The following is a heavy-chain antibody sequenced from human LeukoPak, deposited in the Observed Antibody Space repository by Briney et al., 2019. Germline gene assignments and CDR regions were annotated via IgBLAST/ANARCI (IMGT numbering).Heavy chain of an antibody. CDR2: INSDGGST. D-gene: IGHD5-24*01. J-gene: IGHJ4*02. Sequence: GGSLRLSCTASGFTFSSYWMHWVRQAPGKGLAWVSRINSDGGSTSYADSVKGRFTISRDNAKNTLYLQMNSLRAEDTAVYYCARRIQGMAPYYFDYWGQGTLVTVSS. CDR3: ARRIQGMAPYYFDY. CDR1: GFTFSSYW. V-gene: IGHV3-74*01.